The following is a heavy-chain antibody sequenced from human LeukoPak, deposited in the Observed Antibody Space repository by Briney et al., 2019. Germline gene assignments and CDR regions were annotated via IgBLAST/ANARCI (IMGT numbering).Heavy chain of an antibody. CDR3: ARDKPFGDCADY. D-gene: IGHD2-21*02. CDR2: IKEDGSVK. V-gene: IGHV3-7*01. J-gene: IGHJ4*01. Sequence: PGGSLRLSCAASGITFSRYWMNWVRHAPGKGREWVANIKEDGSVKNYVDYVRGRFTVSRDNAKNSLYLQMNSLRAEDAAVYYCARDKPFGDCADYWGQGNLVNVSS. CDR1: GITFSRYW.